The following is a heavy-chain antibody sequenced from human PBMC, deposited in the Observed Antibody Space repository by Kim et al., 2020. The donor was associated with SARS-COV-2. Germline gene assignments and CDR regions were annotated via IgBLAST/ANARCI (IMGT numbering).Heavy chain of an antibody. CDR3: ARVNWNYAFDP. CDR1: GYTFTSYA. J-gene: IGHJ5*02. D-gene: IGHD1-7*01. Sequence: ASVKVSCKASGYTFTSYAMNWVRQAPGQGLEWMRWNNTNNGNPTYAQGFTGRFVFSLYTSVTTAYLQISSIKAEDTAVYYCARVNWNYAFDPWGQGTLVTVSS. V-gene: IGHV7-4-1*02. CDR2: NNTNNGNP.